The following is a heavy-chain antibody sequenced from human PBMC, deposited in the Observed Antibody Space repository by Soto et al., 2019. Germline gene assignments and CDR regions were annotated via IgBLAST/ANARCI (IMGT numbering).Heavy chain of an antibody. CDR3: AGVFSDEKSKYYFDY. D-gene: IGHD1-26*01. CDR1: GGTFNSYV. Sequence: QVQLVQSGAEVKKPGSSVKVSCKASGGTFNSYVISWVRQAPGQGLEWMGGIIPIFGTANYAQKFQGRVTITADESANTAYMELRSLRSEDTAVYYCAGVFSDEKSKYYFDYWGQGILVTVSS. J-gene: IGHJ4*02. CDR2: IIPIFGTA. V-gene: IGHV1-69*01.